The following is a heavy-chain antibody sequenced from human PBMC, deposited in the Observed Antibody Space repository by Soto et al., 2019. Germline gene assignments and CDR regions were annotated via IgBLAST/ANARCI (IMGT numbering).Heavy chain of an antibody. V-gene: IGHV3-74*01. Sequence: GGSLRLSCAASGFPFDTYWMTWVRQAPGKGPEWLSGINSDGTISSYADSVKGRFPISRDNARNTLSLQMNSLRADDTAVYYCARLSGDHSAFFSYGMDAWGQGTTVTVSS. J-gene: IGHJ6*02. CDR3: ARLSGDHSAFFSYGMDA. CDR1: GFPFDTYW. D-gene: IGHD2-21*01. CDR2: INSDGTIS.